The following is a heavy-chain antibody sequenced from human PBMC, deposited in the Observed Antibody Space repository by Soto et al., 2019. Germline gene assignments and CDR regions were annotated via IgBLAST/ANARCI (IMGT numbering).Heavy chain of an antibody. D-gene: IGHD3-10*01. CDR1: GFTFSSYG. Sequence: SGGSLRLSCAASGFTFSSYGMHWVRQAPGKGLEWVAVISYDGSNKYYADSVKGRFTISRDNSKNTLYLQMNSLRAEDTAVYYCAKHGSVYFDYWGQGTLVTVSS. CDR3: AKHGSVYFDY. J-gene: IGHJ4*02. V-gene: IGHV3-30*18. CDR2: ISYDGSNK.